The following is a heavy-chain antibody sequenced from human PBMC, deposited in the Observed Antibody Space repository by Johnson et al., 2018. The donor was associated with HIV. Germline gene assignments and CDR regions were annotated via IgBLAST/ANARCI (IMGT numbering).Heavy chain of an antibody. J-gene: IGHJ3*01. D-gene: IGHD3-16*01. CDR2: ISSSGGTI. V-gene: IGHV3-11*04. CDR3: ARDRGYGDAFDV. Sequence: QVQLVESGGGLVKPGGSLRLSCAASRFTFSDYYMSWIRQTPGKGLEWVAYISSSGGTIYYADSVKGRFSISKDNAKNSLYLQMNSLRAEDRAVYYCARDRGYGDAFDVWGQGTMVTVSS. CDR1: RFTFSDYY.